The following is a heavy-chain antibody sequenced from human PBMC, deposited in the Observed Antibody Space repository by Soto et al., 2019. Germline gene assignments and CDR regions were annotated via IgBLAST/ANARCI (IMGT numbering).Heavy chain of an antibody. CDR2: ISAAGGAS. J-gene: IGHJ4*02. CDR3: AKNLRTTYEVDF. V-gene: IGHV3-23*01. CDR1: GFTFDNSA. D-gene: IGHD3-22*01. Sequence: EVQLLESGGDLVQPGGSLKISCTPSGFTFDNSAMTWVRLAPGKGLEWVASISAAGGASYYADSVKGRFVISRDNSKESLSLQMTRLRVEDSAVYYCAKNLRTTYEVDFWGQGTWVTVSS.